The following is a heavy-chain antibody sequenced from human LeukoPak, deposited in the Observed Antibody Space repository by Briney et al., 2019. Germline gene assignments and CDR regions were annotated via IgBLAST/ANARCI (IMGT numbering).Heavy chain of an antibody. V-gene: IGHV3-7*01. CDR2: IKQDGSEK. D-gene: IGHD3-16*01. CDR1: GFTFSSYW. Sequence: GGSLRLSCAASGFTFSSYWMSWIRQAPGKGLEWVANIKQDGSEKYYVDSVKGRFTISRDNAKNSLYLQMNSLRAEDTAVYYCATTGPPDYDFDYWGQGTLVTVSS. CDR3: ATTGPPDYDFDY. J-gene: IGHJ4*02.